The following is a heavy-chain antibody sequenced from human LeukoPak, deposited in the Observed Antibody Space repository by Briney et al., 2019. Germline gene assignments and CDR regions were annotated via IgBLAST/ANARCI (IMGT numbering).Heavy chain of an antibody. CDR2: ISGSGGST. CDR3: AKDTLKYYYGSGSYCIGYFDY. V-gene: IGHV3-23*01. CDR1: GFTFSSYA. D-gene: IGHD3-10*01. Sequence: GGSLRLSCVASGFTFSSYAMSWVRQAPGKGLEWVSAISGSGGSTYYADSVKGRFTISRDNSKNTLYLQMNSLRVEDTAVYYCAKDTLKYYYGSGSYCIGYFDYWGQGTLVTVSS. J-gene: IGHJ4*02.